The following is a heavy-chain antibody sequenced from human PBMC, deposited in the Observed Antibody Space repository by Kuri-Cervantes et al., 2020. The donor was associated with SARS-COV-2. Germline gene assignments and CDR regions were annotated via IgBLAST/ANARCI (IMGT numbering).Heavy chain of an antibody. CDR1: GYTLTELS. J-gene: IGHJ4*02. V-gene: IGHV1-24*01. CDR2: FDPEDGET. CDR3: ATDLSGSYGGSIDY. D-gene: IGHD1-26*01. Sequence: ASVKVSCKVSGYTLTELSMHWVRQAPGKGLEWMGGFDPEDGETIYAQKFQGRVTMTEDTSTDTAYMELSSLRSEDTAVYHCATDLSGSYGGSIDYWGQGTLVTVSS.